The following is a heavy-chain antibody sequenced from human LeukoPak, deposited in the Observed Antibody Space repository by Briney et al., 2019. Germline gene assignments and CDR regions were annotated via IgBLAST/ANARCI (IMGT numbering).Heavy chain of an antibody. J-gene: IGHJ4*02. CDR3: ASGEDCSGGSCYRPLDY. Sequence: SETLPLTCAVYGGSFTGHYWTWIRQPPGKGLEWIGEVNAGGDTYYNPSLGSRVTISLDTSKNQFSLRLSSVTAADTALYYCASGEDCSGGSCYRPLDYWGQGTLVTVSS. CDR1: GGSFTGHY. V-gene: IGHV4-34*01. CDR2: VNAGGDT. D-gene: IGHD2-15*01.